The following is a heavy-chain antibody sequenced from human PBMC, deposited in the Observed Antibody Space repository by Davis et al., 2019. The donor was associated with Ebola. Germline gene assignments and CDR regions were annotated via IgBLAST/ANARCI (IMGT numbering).Heavy chain of an antibody. V-gene: IGHV3-30-3*01. Sequence: SLSLSCPLSTFSPIIYTMHTIRPSPVQGPQWVAVISYDGCTKYHAGSVKGRFSISRDNSKNTLYLQMNSLRTDDTAVYYCARGEDTSGLFDYWAKGTLVTVSS. J-gene: IGHJ4*02. CDR2: ISYDGCTK. CDR1: TFSPIIYT. D-gene: IGHD3-22*01. CDR3: ARGEDTSGLFDY.